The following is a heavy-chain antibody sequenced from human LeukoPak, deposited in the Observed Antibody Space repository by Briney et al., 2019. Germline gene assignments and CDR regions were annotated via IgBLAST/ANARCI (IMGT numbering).Heavy chain of an antibody. V-gene: IGHV3-30*18. CDR2: ISYDGSNK. D-gene: IGHD2-21*02. J-gene: IGHJ4*02. Sequence: GGSLRLSCAASGFTFSTYWMHWVRQAPGKGLEWVAIISYDGSNKFYADSVKGRFTISRDNSKNTLYLQMSSLGPEDTAMYYCAKVAKGNIVVVTALDYWGQGTLVTVSS. CDR3: AKVAKGNIVVVTALDY. CDR1: GFTFSTYW.